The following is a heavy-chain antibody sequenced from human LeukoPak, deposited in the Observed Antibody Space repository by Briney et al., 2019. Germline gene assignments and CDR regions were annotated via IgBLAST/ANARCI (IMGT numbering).Heavy chain of an antibody. J-gene: IGHJ4*02. CDR3: ARDEYGDYIFEY. D-gene: IGHD4-17*01. CDR1: GFTFSYYT. Sequence: GGSLRLSCAASGFTFSYYTMHWVRQAPGKGLEYVSAISSDGVNTYYANSVKGRFTISRDNSKNTLYLQMGSPRAEDMAVYYCARDEYGDYIFEYWGQGTLVTVSS. CDR2: ISSDGVNT. V-gene: IGHV3-64*01.